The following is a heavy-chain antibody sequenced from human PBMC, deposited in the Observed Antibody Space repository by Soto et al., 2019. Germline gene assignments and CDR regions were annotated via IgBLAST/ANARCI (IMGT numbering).Heavy chain of an antibody. CDR2: IIPTFGTA. J-gene: IGHJ5*02. Sequence: SVKVSCKASGGTFSSYAISWVRQAPGQGLEWMGGIIPTFGTANYAQKFQGRVTITADESTSTAYMELSSLRSEDTAVYYCARDATIFGVVIIPGYWFDPWGQGTLVTVSS. CDR3: ARDATIFGVVIIPGYWFDP. CDR1: GGTFSSYA. D-gene: IGHD3-3*01. V-gene: IGHV1-69*13.